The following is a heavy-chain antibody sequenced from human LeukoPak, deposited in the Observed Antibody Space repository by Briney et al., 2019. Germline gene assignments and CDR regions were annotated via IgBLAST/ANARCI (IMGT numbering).Heavy chain of an antibody. CDR1: GFTFSNYN. Sequence: GGSLRLSCAASGFTFSNYNMNWVRQAPGKGLEWVSSISSSSSYIYYADSVKGRFTISRDNAKNSLYLQMNSLRAEDTAVYYCARVRGYYDSSGYSSWGQGTLVTVSS. V-gene: IGHV3-21*01. J-gene: IGHJ5*02. CDR2: ISSSSSYI. CDR3: ARVRGYYDSSGYSS. D-gene: IGHD3-22*01.